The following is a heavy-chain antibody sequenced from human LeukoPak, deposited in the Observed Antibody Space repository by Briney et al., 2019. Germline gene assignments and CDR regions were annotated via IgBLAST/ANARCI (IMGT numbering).Heavy chain of an antibody. D-gene: IGHD4-11*01. CDR1: GYSISSGYY. CDR3: ARDQAFLTTFDY. CDR2: IYHSGST. V-gene: IGHV4-38-2*02. Sequence: KPSETLSLTCTVSGYSISSGYYWGWIRQPPGKGLEWIGSIYHSGSTYYNPSLKSRVTISVDTFKNQFSLKLSSVTAADTAVYYCARDQAFLTTFDYWGQGTLVTVSS. J-gene: IGHJ4*02.